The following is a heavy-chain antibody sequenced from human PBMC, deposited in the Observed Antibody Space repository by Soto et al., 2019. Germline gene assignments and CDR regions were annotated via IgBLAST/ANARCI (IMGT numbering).Heavy chain of an antibody. J-gene: IGHJ6*03. CDR3: ARGGVISRYYYYYMDV. CDR1: GFTFSSYS. CDR2: ISSSSSYI. Sequence: EVQLVESGGGLVKPGGSLRLSCAASGFTFSSYSMNWVRQAPGKGLEWVSSISSSSSYIYYADSVKGRFTISRDNAKNSLYLQMNSLRAEDTAVYYCARGGVISRYYYYYMDVWGNGTTVTVSS. V-gene: IGHV3-21*01. D-gene: IGHD3-3*01.